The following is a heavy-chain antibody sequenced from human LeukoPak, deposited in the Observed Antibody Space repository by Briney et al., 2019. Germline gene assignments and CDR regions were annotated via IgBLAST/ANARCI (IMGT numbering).Heavy chain of an antibody. D-gene: IGHD2-21*01. Sequence: TGGSLRLSCAASGFTLSDYSMNWVRQAPGKGLEWVSYISSSSTTIFYADSVKGRFTISRDNAKNSLFLQMNGLRDEDTALYYCARERVIAAAGDGFDSWGQGTLVTVSS. CDR3: ARERVIAAAGDGFDS. CDR2: ISSSSTTI. CDR1: GFTLSDYS. V-gene: IGHV3-48*02. J-gene: IGHJ4*02.